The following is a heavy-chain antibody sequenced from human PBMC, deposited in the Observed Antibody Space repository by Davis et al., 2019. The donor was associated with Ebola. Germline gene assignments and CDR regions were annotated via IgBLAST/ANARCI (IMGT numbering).Heavy chain of an antibody. CDR1: GFTVSSNY. CDR2: IYSGGST. D-gene: IGHD4-11*01. J-gene: IGHJ6*02. V-gene: IGHV3-53*01. CDR3: ARAPFSNAQFSHYYYYGMDV. Sequence: GESLKISCAASGFTVSSNYMSWVRQAPGKGLEWVSVIYSGGSTYYADSVKGRFTISRDNSKNTLYLQMNSLRAEDTAVYYCARAPFSNAQFSHYYYYGMDVWGQGTTVTVSS.